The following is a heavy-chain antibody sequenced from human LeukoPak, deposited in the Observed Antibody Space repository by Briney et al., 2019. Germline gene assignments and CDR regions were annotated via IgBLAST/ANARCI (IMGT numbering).Heavy chain of an antibody. V-gene: IGHV3-66*01. CDR1: GFTVSSNY. D-gene: IGHD2-2*01. CDR3: ARDLVVPAAMLHYYYYYGMDV. CDR2: IYSGGNT. J-gene: IGHJ6*02. Sequence: PGGSLRLSCAASGFTVSSNYMSSVPPAPGKGLEWVSVIYSGGNTYYADSVKGRFTITRDNSKNTLYLQMNSLRAEDTAVYYCARDLVVPAAMLHYYYYYGMDVWGQGTTVTVSS.